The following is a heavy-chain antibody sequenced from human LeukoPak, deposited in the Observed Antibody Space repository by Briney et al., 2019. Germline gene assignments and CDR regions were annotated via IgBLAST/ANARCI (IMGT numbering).Heavy chain of an antibody. Sequence: GGSLRLSCAASGFTFSNYAMSWVRQAPGKGLEWVSSTSAGGGSTNYADSVKGRFTISRDNSKNTLYLQMNSLRAEDTAVYYCARGGAFDIWGQGTMVTVSS. CDR1: GFTFSNYA. CDR2: TSAGGGST. J-gene: IGHJ3*02. CDR3: ARGGAFDI. D-gene: IGHD3-10*01. V-gene: IGHV3-23*01.